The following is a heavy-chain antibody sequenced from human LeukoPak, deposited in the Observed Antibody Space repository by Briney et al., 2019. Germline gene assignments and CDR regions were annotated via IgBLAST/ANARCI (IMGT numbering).Heavy chain of an antibody. J-gene: IGHJ4*02. CDR3: ASAPVGYSYVGTN. CDR1: GFTLSSYA. V-gene: IGHV3-30*04. D-gene: IGHD5-18*01. CDR2: ISYDGSNK. Sequence: GGSLRLSCAASGFTLSSYAMHWVRQAPGKGLEWVAVISYDGSNKYYADSVKGRFTISRDNSKNTLYLQMNSLRAEDTAVYYCASAPVGYSYVGTNWGQGTLVTVSS.